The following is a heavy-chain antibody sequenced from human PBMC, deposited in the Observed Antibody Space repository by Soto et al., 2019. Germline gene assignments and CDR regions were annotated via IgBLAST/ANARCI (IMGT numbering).Heavy chain of an antibody. D-gene: IGHD3-3*01. Sequence: QVQLVESGGGVVQPGTSLRLSCAASGFSFSSYAMHWVRQAPGKGLEWVAALWYDGSNLNYAQSVKCRFTISRDNSKSTVYLQMNSLKVEDTAVYYCAREINDFWSGYLYWGQGTVVTVSS. CDR1: GFSFSSYA. CDR2: LWYDGSNL. J-gene: IGHJ4*02. CDR3: AREINDFWSGYLY. V-gene: IGHV3-33*01.